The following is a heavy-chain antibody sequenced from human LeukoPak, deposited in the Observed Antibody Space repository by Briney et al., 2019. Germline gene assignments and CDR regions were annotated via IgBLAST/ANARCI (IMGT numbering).Heavy chain of an antibody. J-gene: IGHJ5*02. CDR2: ITSISSSI. D-gene: IGHD5-18*01. CDR1: GFTVSSYG. CDR3: AKATTWIQLWSPFDP. Sequence: GGSLRLSCAASGFTVSSYGMNWVRQPPGKGLEWVSSITSISSSINYADSVKGRFTISRDNAKNSLYLQMNSLRAEDTALYYCAKATTWIQLWSPFDPWGQGTLVTVSS. V-gene: IGHV3-21*04.